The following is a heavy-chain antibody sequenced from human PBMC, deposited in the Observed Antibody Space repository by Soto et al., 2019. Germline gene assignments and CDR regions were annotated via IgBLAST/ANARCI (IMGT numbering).Heavy chain of an antibody. CDR3: AKLQGYCSGGSCYGYYYGMDV. CDR1: GFTFSSYA. CDR2: ISGSGGST. D-gene: IGHD2-15*01. V-gene: IGHV3-23*01. J-gene: IGHJ6*02. Sequence: EVQLLESGGGLVQPGGSLRLSCAASGFTFSSYAMSWVRQAPGKGLEWVSAISGSGGSTYYADSVKGRFTISRDNSKNTLYLQMNSLRAEDKAVYYCAKLQGYCSGGSCYGYYYGMDVWGQGTTVTVSS.